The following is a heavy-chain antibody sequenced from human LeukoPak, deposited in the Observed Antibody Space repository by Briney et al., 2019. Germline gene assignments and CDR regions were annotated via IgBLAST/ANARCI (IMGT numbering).Heavy chain of an antibody. CDR3: AKRLKRNYYYHYAMDV. D-gene: IGHD3-22*01. CDR2: IDDSGVIR. J-gene: IGHJ6*02. CDR1: GFTFKTHA. V-gene: IGHV3-23*01. Sequence: GGSLRLPCAASGFTFKTHAMSWVRQAPGKGLEWVSRIDDSGVIRSYADSVKGRFTISRDNSKMTLTLQMNSLRAEDTAVYYCAKRLKRNYYYHYAMDVWGQGTTVTVSS.